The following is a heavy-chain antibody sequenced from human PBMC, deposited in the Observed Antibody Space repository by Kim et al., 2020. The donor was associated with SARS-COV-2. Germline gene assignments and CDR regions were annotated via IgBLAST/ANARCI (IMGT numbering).Heavy chain of an antibody. CDR2: IYYTGNT. J-gene: IGHJ4*02. CDR3: AREVATADGRQLSNVYYFDY. CDR1: GGSINSGGYY. V-gene: IGHV4-31*01. Sequence: SESLSLTCTVSGGSINSGGYYWSWIRQHPGKGLEWIGYIYYTGNTYYNPSLKRQVIISVDMSENQFSLKLSSVTAADTAVYYCAREVATADGRQLSNVYYFDYWGQGTLVTVSS. D-gene: IGHD2-15*01.